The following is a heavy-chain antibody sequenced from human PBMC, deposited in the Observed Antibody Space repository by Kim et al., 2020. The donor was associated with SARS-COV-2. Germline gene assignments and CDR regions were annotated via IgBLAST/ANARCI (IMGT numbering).Heavy chain of an antibody. V-gene: IGHV4-39*07. D-gene: IGHD6-13*01. Sequence: NPSVKRRVTLSIDTSKNQCSLRLSTMTAADTAVYYCASDREGSSCPCFDLWGRGTLVTVSS. J-gene: IGHJ2*01. CDR3: ASDREGSSCPCFDL.